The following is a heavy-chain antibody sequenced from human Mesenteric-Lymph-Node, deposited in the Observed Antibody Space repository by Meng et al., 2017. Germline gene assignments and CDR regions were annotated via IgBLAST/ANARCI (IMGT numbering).Heavy chain of an antibody. D-gene: IGHD3-3*02. J-gene: IGHJ4*02. CDR1: GFTFDDFG. V-gene: IGHV3-9*01. CDR3: AKDILGNSGVPDY. Sequence: GGSLRLSCAASGFTFDDFGMHWVRQVPGKGLEWVADISWNSVTIGYADSVKGRFTISRDNAKNSLYLQMNSLRVEDTAFYYCAKDILGNSGVPDYWGQGTLVTVSS. CDR2: ISWNSVTI.